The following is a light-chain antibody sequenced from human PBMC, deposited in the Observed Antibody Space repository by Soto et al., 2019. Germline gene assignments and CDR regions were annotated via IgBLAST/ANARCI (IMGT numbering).Light chain of an antibody. CDR3: SSFTSSSTQV. V-gene: IGLV2-14*01. J-gene: IGLJ3*02. CDR2: EVN. CDR1: SSDVGGYNY. Sequence: QSVLTQPASVSGSLGQSITISCTGTSSDVGGYNYVSWYQQHPGKAPKLMIYEVNNRPSGVSNRFSGSKSDNTASLTISGLTADDEADYYCSSFTSSSTQVFGGGTKLTVL.